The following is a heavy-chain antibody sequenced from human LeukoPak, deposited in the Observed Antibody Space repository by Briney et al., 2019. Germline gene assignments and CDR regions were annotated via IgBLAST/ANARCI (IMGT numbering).Heavy chain of an antibody. CDR2: INHSGST. Sequence: SETLSLTCAVYGGSSSGYYWSWIRQPPGKGLEWIGEINHSGSTNYNPSLKSRVTISVDTSKNQFSLKLSSVTAADTAVYYCARGFGVVPAATLDYWGQGTLVTVSS. J-gene: IGHJ4*02. CDR1: GGSSSGYY. V-gene: IGHV4-34*01. CDR3: ARGFGVVPAATLDY. D-gene: IGHD2-2*01.